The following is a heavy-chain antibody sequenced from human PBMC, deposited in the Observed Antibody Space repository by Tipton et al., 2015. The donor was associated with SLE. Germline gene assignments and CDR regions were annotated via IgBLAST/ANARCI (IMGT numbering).Heavy chain of an antibody. CDR2: IYYSGST. CDR3: ARGRPSDYIWVYSGWVFDY. J-gene: IGHJ4*02. CDR1: GGSISSYY. Sequence: TLSLTCTVSGGSISSYYWSWIRQPPGKGLEWIGYIYYSGSTNYNPSLKSRVTISVDTSKNQFSLKLSSVTAADTAVYYCARGRPSDYIWVYSGWVFDYWGQGTLVTVSS. V-gene: IGHV4-59*01. D-gene: IGHD3-16*01.